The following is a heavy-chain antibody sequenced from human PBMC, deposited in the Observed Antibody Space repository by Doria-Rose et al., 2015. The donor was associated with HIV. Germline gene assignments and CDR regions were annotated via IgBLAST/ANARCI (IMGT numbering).Heavy chain of an antibody. Sequence: QVQLQQWGAGLLKPSETLSLTCGVYGGSFSGYYWAWIRQPPGKGLEGIGEINDSGSTNYSPSLKSRVTISVDTSKSQFSLKLSSVTAADTAVYYCARERPRLDYWGQGSLVTVSS. CDR3: ARERPRLDY. CDR2: INDSGST. CDR1: GGSFSGYY. V-gene: IGHV4-34*01. D-gene: IGHD6-6*01. J-gene: IGHJ4*02.